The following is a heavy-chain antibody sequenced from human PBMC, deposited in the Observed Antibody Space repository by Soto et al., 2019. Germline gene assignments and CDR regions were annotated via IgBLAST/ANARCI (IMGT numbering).Heavy chain of an antibody. J-gene: IGHJ6*02. D-gene: IGHD6-25*01. CDR2: ISYDGSNK. CDR1: GFTFSSYG. CDR3: AKDRRPNYYYGMDV. V-gene: IGHV3-30*18. Sequence: QVKLVESGGGGVQPGRSLRLSCAASGFTFSSYGMHWVRQAPGKGLEWVAVISYDGSNKYYADSVKGRFTISRDNSKNTLYLQMNSLRAEDTAVYYCAKDRRPNYYYGMDVWGQGTTVTVSS.